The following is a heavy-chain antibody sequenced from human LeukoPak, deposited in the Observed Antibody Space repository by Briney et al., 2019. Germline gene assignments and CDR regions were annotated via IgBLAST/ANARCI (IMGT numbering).Heavy chain of an antibody. V-gene: IGHV1-2*02. J-gene: IGHJ4*02. Sequence: GASVKVSCKASGYTFTGYYMHWVRQAPGQGLEWMGWINPNSGGTNYAQKFQGRVTMTRDTSISTAYMELSRLRSDDTAVYYCAREGYEQQLVPSFDYWGQGTLVTVSS. CDR2: INPNSGGT. CDR1: GYTFTGYY. CDR3: AREGYEQQLVPSFDY. D-gene: IGHD6-13*01.